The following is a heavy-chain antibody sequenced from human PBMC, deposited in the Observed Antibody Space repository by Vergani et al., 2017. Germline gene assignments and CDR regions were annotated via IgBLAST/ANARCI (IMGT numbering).Heavy chain of an antibody. J-gene: IGHJ6*02. CDR2: ISAYNGNT. CDR3: ARVALRFLGWRINPRYGMDV. CDR1: GYTFTSYG. V-gene: IGHV1-18*01. D-gene: IGHD3-3*01. Sequence: QVQLVQSGAEVKKPGASVKVSCKASGYTFTSYGISWVRQAPGQGLEWMGWISAYNGNTNYAQKLQGRVTMTTDTSTSTAYMELRSLRSDDTAVYYCARVALRFLGWRINPRYGMDVWGQGTTVTVSS.